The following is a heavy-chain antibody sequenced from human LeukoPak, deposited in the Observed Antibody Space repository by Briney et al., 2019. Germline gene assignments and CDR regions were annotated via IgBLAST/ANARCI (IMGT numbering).Heavy chain of an antibody. V-gene: IGHV3-53*01. D-gene: IGHD3-10*01. CDR1: GFTVSSNS. CDR2: IYSGGNT. Sequence: PGGSLRLSCTVSGFTVSSNSMSWVRQAPGKGLEWVSFIYSGGNTHYSDSVKGRFTISRDNAKKSLYLQMNSLRAEDTAVYYCARVYQGVSLFDGIDYWGQGTLVTVSS. CDR3: ARVYQGVSLFDGIDY. J-gene: IGHJ4*02.